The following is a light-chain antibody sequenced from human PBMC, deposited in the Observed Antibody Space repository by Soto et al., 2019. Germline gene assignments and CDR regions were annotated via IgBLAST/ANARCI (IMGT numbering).Light chain of an antibody. J-gene: IGKJ1*01. CDR1: QSISSW. Sequence: DIQMTHSPSTLSASVGDRVTITCRASQSISSWLAWYQQKPGKAPKLLIYDASSLESGVPSRFSGSGSGTEFTLTISSLQPDDFATYYCQQYNSYSRTFGHGTKVDIK. CDR2: DAS. CDR3: QQYNSYSRT. V-gene: IGKV1-5*01.